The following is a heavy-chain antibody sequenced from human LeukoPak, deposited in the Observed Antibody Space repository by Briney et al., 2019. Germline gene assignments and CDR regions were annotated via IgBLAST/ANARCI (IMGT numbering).Heavy chain of an antibody. V-gene: IGHV3-23*01. CDR3: AKRGAGDKLFDY. CDR1: GFTFSSYA. CDR2: ITGDAYTT. Sequence: GGSLRLSCAASGFTFSSYAMSWVRQVPGKGLEWVSAITGDAYTTYYADSVRGRFTISRDNSKNTVYLQVNSLRAEDTAVYYCAKRGAGDKLFDYWGQGTLVTVSS. D-gene: IGHD1-26*01. J-gene: IGHJ4*02.